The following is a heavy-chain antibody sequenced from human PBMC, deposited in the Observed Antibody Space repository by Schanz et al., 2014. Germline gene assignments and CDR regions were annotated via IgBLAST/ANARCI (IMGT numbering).Heavy chain of an antibody. V-gene: IGHV3-48*04. Sequence: EVKLVEAGGGLVQPGGSLRLSCAASGFTFSSYSMNWVRQAPGKGLEWVSYISSGSSNIYYADSVKGRFTISRDNANNTLDLQMKSLRPEDTALYYCVKDTNGGDSGNYHAFDVWGQGTTVTVSS. J-gene: IGHJ3*01. CDR3: VKDTNGGDSGNYHAFDV. CDR1: GFTFSSYS. D-gene: IGHD4-17*01. CDR2: ISSGSSNI.